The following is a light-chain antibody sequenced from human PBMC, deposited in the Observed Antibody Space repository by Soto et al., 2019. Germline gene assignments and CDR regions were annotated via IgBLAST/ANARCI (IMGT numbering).Light chain of an antibody. CDR2: DVS. Sequence: QSALTQPASVSGSPGQSITISCTGTSSDVGGYNYVSWYQQHPGEAPKLMIYDVSNRPSGVSNRFSGSKSGNTASLTISGLQAEDEADYYCSSYTSSSTRIVFGTGTKVTVL. CDR3: SSYTSSSTRIV. V-gene: IGLV2-14*01. CDR1: SSDVGGYNY. J-gene: IGLJ1*01.